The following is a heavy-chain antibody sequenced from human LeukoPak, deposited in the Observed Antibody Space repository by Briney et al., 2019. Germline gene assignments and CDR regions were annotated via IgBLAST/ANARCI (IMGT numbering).Heavy chain of an antibody. V-gene: IGHV3-21*01. CDR2: ISSSSSYI. Sequence: PGGSLRLSWAASGFTFDDYAMNWVRQAPGKGLEWVSSISSSSSYIYYADSVKGRFTISRDNAKNSLYLQMNSLRAEDTAVYYCARVVDDFWSGYYNYYYYYYYMDVWGKGTTVTVSS. J-gene: IGHJ6*03. CDR1: GFTFDDYA. CDR3: ARVVDDFWSGYYNYYYYYYYMDV. D-gene: IGHD3-3*01.